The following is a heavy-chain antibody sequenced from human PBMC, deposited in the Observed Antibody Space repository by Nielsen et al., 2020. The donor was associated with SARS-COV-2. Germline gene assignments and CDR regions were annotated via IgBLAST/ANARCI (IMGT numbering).Heavy chain of an antibody. Sequence: WIRQPPGKGLEWIGEINHSGSTNYNPSLKSRANISVDTSKNQFSLKLSSVTAADTAVYYCARGYYGSGSYYNRARVHYYGMDVWGQGTTVTVSS. V-gene: IGHV4-34*01. CDR3: ARGYYGSGSYYNRARVHYYGMDV. J-gene: IGHJ6*02. CDR2: INHSGST. D-gene: IGHD3-10*01.